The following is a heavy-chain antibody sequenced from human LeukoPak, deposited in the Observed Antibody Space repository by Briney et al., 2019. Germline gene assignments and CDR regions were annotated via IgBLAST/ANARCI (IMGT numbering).Heavy chain of an antibody. V-gene: IGHV4-59*01. D-gene: IGHD6-6*01. J-gene: IGHJ4*02. CDR3: ARGLYGSSPFDY. Sequence: GSLRLSCAASGFTFSSYGMHWIRQPPGKGLEWIGYIYYSGSTNYNPSLKSRVTISVDTSKDQFSLKLSSVTAADTAVYYCARGLYGSSPFDYWGQGTLVTVSS. CDR1: GFTFSSYG. CDR2: IYYSGST.